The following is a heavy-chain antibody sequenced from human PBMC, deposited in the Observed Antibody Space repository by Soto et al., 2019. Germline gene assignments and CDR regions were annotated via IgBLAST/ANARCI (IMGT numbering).Heavy chain of an antibody. V-gene: IGHV3-43*01. J-gene: IGHJ4*02. CDR1: GFTFDDYT. CDR2: ISWDGGST. D-gene: IGHD2-2*01. Sequence: GGSLRLSCAASGFTFDDYTMHWVRQAPGKGLEWVSLISWDGGSTYYADSVKGRFTISRDNSKNSLYLQMNSLRTEDTALYYCAKDWTSVTESYFDYWGQGTLVTVSS. CDR3: AKDWTSVTESYFDY.